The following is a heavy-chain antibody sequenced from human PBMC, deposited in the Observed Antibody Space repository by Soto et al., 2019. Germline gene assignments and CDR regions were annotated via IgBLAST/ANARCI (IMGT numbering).Heavy chain of an antibody. Sequence: GGSLRLSCAASGFTFSSYSMNWVRQAPGKGLEWVSYISSSSSTIYYADSVKGRFTISRDNAKNSLYLQMNSLRDEDTAVYSCASLATTVTTPDDYYYGMDVWGQGTTVTVSS. CDR1: GFTFSSYS. D-gene: IGHD4-17*01. V-gene: IGHV3-48*02. CDR3: ASLATTVTTPDDYYYGMDV. J-gene: IGHJ6*02. CDR2: ISSSSSTI.